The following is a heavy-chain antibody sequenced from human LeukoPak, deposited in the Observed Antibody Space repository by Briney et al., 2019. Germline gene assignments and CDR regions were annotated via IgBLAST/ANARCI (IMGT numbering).Heavy chain of an antibody. Sequence: GGSLRLSCAASGFTFTSYGMTWVRQAPGKGLEWVSSISVSSSYIYYMDSVKGRFTISRDNAKNSLYLRMNSLRAEDTAVYYCAKGGGVGGYKPNDAFDIWGQGTMVTVSS. CDR3: AKGGGVGGYKPNDAFDI. V-gene: IGHV3-21*01. D-gene: IGHD5-24*01. CDR1: GFTFTSYG. CDR2: ISVSSSYI. J-gene: IGHJ3*02.